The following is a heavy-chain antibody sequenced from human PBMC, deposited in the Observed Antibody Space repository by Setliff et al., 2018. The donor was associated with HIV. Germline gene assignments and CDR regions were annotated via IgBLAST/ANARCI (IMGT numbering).Heavy chain of an antibody. CDR1: GYSISSGYY. J-gene: IGHJ4*02. CDR3: ARAPPGIQLLTTTNGPYYFDF. CDR2: FYETGYT. Sequence: PSETLSLTCTVSGYSISSGYYWGWIRQPPGKGLEWIGSFYETGYTYYNPSLKSRVIISVDTSKNQFSLELTSVTAADTAVYYCARAPPGIQLLTTTNGPYYFDFWGQGLLVTVSS. D-gene: IGHD1-1*01. V-gene: IGHV4-38-2*02.